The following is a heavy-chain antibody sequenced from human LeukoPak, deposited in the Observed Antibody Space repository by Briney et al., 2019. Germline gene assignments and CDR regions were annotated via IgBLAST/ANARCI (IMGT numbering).Heavy chain of an antibody. J-gene: IGHJ4*02. D-gene: IGHD2-15*01. CDR2: ISGSGGST. Sequence: GGSLRLSCAASGFTFSSYAMSWVRQAPGKGLEWVSAISGSGGSTYYADSVKGRFTISRDNSKNTLYLQMNSLRAEDTAVYYCAKNDVVVVAATQNYFDYWSQGTLVTVSS. CDR3: AKNDVVVVAATQNYFDY. CDR1: GFTFSSYA. V-gene: IGHV3-23*01.